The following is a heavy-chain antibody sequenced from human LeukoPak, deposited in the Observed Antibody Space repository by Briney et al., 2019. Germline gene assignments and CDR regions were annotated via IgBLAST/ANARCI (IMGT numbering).Heavy chain of an antibody. V-gene: IGHV1-2*02. J-gene: IGHJ4*02. CDR3: ARDSFGHDNDFDY. CDR2: INSNSGGA. Sequence: ASVKVSCKASGYTFTNYFLHWLRQAPGQGLEWMGWINSNSGGAHYAQKFQGRVTMTRDTSINTAYMELSRLRSDDTAVYSCARDSFGHDNDFDYWGQGTLVTVSS. D-gene: IGHD3-10*01. CDR1: GYTFTNYF.